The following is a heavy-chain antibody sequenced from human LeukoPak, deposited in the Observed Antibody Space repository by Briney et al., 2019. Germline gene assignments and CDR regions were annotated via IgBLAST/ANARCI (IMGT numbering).Heavy chain of an antibody. CDR3: ARDRGLRYFDWLQIDY. D-gene: IGHD3-9*01. CDR1: GFTFSSYA. J-gene: IGHJ4*02. CDR2: ISYDGSNK. Sequence: GGSLRLSCAASGFTFSSYAMHWVRQAPGKGLEWVAVISYDGSNKYYADSVKGRFTISRDNSENTLYLQMNSLRAEDTAVYYCARDRGLRYFDWLQIDYWGQGTLVTVSS. V-gene: IGHV3-30-3*01.